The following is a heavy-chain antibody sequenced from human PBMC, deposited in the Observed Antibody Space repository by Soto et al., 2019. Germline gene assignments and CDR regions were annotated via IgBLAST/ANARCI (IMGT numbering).Heavy chain of an antibody. CDR1: GGSISSSNW. CDR3: AREPLNSSSSPRSFDY. J-gene: IGHJ4*02. Sequence: NPSETLSLTCAVSGGSISSSNWWSWVRQPPGKGLEWIGEIYHSGSTNYNPSLKSRVTISVDKSKNQFSLKLSSVTAADTAVYYCAREPLNSSSSPRSFDYWGQGTLVTVSS. CDR2: IYHSGST. D-gene: IGHD6-6*01. V-gene: IGHV4-4*02.